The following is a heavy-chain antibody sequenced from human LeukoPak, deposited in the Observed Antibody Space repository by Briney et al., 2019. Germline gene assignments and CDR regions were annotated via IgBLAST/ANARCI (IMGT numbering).Heavy chain of an antibody. J-gene: IGHJ4*02. CDR1: GGSISSGGYY. Sequence: PSQTLSLTCTVSGGSISSGGYYWSWIRQHPGKGLEWIGYIYYSGSTYYNPSLKSRVTISVDTSKNQFSLKLSSVTAADTAVYYCAKDQNWESSSPRLDYWGQGTLVTVSS. V-gene: IGHV4-31*03. CDR2: IYYSGST. CDR3: AKDQNWESSSPRLDY. D-gene: IGHD6-13*01.